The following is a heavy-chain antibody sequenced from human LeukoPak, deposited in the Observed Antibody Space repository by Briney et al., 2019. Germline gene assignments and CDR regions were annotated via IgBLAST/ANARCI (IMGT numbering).Heavy chain of an antibody. V-gene: IGHV4-59*01. CDR2: IYYSGSN. CDR3: ARSLPCPCGGDCWGAFDL. Sequence: SETLSLTCTVSGVSMSSYYWSWIRQPPGKGLEWIGYIYYSGSNKYNPSLKSRVAISIDTSKNQFSLKLNSVTTADTAVYYCARSLPCPCGGDCWGAFDLWGRGTLVPVSS. J-gene: IGHJ3*01. D-gene: IGHD2-21*02. CDR1: GVSMSSYY.